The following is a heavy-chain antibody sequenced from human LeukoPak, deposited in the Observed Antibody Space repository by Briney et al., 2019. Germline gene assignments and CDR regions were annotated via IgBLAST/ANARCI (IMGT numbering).Heavy chain of an antibody. CDR3: TRGSDTIFGVARDGFDY. J-gene: IGHJ4*02. D-gene: IGHD3-3*01. CDR2: IRGKPYGGTT. V-gene: IGHV3-49*04. Sequence: GGSLRLSCAASGFTFSTYAMSWVRQAPGKGLEWVGFIRGKPYGGTTEYAASVKGRFTISSDDSESIAYLQMNSLKTEDTAVYYCTRGSDTIFGVARDGFDYWGQGTLVTVSS. CDR1: GFTFSTYA.